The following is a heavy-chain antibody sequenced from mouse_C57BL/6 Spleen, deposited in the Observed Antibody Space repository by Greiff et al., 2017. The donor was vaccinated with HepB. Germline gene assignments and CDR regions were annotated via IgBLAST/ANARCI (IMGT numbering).Heavy chain of an antibody. V-gene: IGHV1-59*01. CDR2: IDPSDSYT. J-gene: IGHJ2*01. Sequence: QVKLQQPGAELVRPGTSVKLSCKASGYTFPSYWLPWVKQRPGQGLEWIGVIDPSDSYTTYNQKFKGKATLIVDTSSSTAYMQLSSLTSEDSAVYYGARSRGTAQATDFDYWGQGTTLTVSS. CDR3: ARSRGTAQATDFDY. D-gene: IGHD3-2*02. CDR1: GYTFPSYW.